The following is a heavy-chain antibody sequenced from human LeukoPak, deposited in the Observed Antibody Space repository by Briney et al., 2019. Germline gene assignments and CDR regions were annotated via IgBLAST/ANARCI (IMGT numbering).Heavy chain of an antibody. J-gene: IGHJ3*02. CDR3: ASGGYGFIDAFDI. D-gene: IGHD5-12*01. V-gene: IGHV1-69*13. CDR2: IIPIFGTA. Sequence: ASVKVSCKASGYTFTGYYMHWVRQAPGQGLEWMGGIIPIFGTANYAQKFQGRVTITADESTSTAYMELSSLRSEDTAVYYCASGGYGFIDAFDIWGQGTMVTVSS. CDR1: GYTFTGYY.